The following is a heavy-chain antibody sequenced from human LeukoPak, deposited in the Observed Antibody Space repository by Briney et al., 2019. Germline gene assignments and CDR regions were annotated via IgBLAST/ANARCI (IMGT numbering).Heavy chain of an antibody. CDR1: GFTFSTYS. Sequence: GGSLRLSCAASGFTFSTYSMNWVRQAPGKGLEWISYISSSGTNIYYADSVKGRFTMSRDNAKNSLYLQMNSLRDEDTAVYYCARDGYNVFDYWGQGTLVTVSS. D-gene: IGHD5-24*01. CDR3: ARDGYNVFDY. CDR2: ISSSGTNI. V-gene: IGHV3-48*02. J-gene: IGHJ4*02.